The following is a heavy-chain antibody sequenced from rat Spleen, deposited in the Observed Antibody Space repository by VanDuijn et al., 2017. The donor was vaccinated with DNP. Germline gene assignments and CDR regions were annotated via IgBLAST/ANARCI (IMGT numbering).Heavy chain of an antibody. CDR3: ARPKSGYWFFDF. D-gene: IGHD4-3*01. J-gene: IGHJ1*01. Sequence: EVQLVESGGGLVQPGRSLKLSCAASGFTFSDYYMAWVRQAPKKGLEWVATISYDGGSPNYGDSVKGRFTISRDNAKSTLYLQMNSLRSEDMATYYCARPKSGYWFFDFWGPGTMVTVSS. V-gene: IGHV5-22*01. CDR2: ISYDGGSP. CDR1: GFTFSDYY.